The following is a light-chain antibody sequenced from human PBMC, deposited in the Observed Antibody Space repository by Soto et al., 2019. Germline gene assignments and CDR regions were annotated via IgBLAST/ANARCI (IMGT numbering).Light chain of an antibody. J-gene: IGKJ1*01. CDR2: DAS. CDR3: QQRSNWPRT. V-gene: IGKV3D-20*02. Sequence: EIVLTQSPGTLSLSPWERATLSCRASQSVFNNHIGWYQQKPGQAPRLLIYDASSRPTDIPARFSGSGSGTDFTLTISSLEPEDFAVYYCQQRSNWPRTFGQGTKVDIK. CDR1: QSVFNNH.